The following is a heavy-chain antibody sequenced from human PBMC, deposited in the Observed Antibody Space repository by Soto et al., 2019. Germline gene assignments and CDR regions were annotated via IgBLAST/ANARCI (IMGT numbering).Heavy chain of an antibody. CDR3: ARLAGSSFEGEYYYMDV. CDR2: IYYSGST. D-gene: IGHD6-6*01. V-gene: IGHV4-39*01. CDR1: GGSISSSSYY. Sequence: SETLSLTCTVSGGSISSSSYYWGWIRQPPGKGLEWIGSIYYSGSTYYNPSLKSRVTISVDTSRNQFSLKLSSVTAADTAVYYCARLAGSSFEGEYYYMDVWGKGTTVTVSS. J-gene: IGHJ6*03.